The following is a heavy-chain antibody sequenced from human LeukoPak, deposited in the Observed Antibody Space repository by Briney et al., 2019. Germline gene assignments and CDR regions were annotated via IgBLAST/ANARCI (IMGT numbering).Heavy chain of an antibody. Sequence: GGSLRLSCAASGFTFSSYSINWVRQAPGKGLEWVGRIKRKSDGGTTDYAAPVKGRFTISRDDSKNTLYLQMNSLKSEDTAVYYCTTELDVRPNHYWGQGTLVTVSS. CDR1: GFTFSSYS. V-gene: IGHV3-15*01. CDR3: TTELDVRPNHY. J-gene: IGHJ4*02. CDR2: IKRKSDGGTT. D-gene: IGHD1-14*01.